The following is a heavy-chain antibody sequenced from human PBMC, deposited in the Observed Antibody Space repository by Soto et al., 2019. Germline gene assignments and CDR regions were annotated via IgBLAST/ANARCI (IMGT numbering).Heavy chain of an antibody. J-gene: IGHJ6*02. CDR2: MNEDGSTT. V-gene: IGHV3-74*01. Sequence: GGSLRLSCVDSEFTFSSYWMHLVRQVPGKGLVWVSRMNEDGSTTDYADSVKGRFIISRDNGRIALYLQRNSLRAEDTAVYYCARALAGRADVWGQGKTVNV. D-gene: IGHD3-10*01. CDR1: EFTFSSYW. CDR3: ARALAGRADV.